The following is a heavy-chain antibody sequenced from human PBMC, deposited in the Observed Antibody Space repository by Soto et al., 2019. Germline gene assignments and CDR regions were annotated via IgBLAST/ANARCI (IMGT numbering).Heavy chain of an antibody. Sequence: ASVKVSFKAPRDTFTSYYINWVRQAPGQGLEWMGVINPHGGSTAYAQKFKGRVTLTRDTSASTVYMEVSSLTSEDTAMYSCARSPGENFGIIIEGTNWFAPWGQGTLVTVS. CDR2: INPHGGST. D-gene: IGHD1-26*01. CDR3: ARSPGENFGIIIEGTNWFAP. V-gene: IGHV1-46*01. CDR1: RDTFTSYY. J-gene: IGHJ5*02.